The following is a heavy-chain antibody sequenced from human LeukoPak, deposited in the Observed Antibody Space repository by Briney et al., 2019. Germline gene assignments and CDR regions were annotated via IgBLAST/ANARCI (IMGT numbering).Heavy chain of an antibody. CDR1: GYTFTSYY. Sequence: ASVKVSCKASGYTFTSYYMHWVRQAPGQGLEWMGIINPRGGSTSYAQKFQGRVTMTRDMSTSTVYMELSSLRSEDTAVYYCARECGGGEASDAFDIWGQGTMVTVSS. D-gene: IGHD3-10*01. CDR2: INPRGGST. CDR3: ARECGGGEASDAFDI. V-gene: IGHV1-46*01. J-gene: IGHJ3*02.